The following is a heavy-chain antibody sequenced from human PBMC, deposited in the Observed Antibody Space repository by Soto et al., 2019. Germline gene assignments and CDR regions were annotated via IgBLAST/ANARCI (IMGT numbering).Heavy chain of an antibody. CDR1: GFTFSSYA. Sequence: PGGSLRLSCAASGFTFSSYAMHWVRQAPGKGLEWVAVISYDGSNKYYADSVKGRFTISRDNSKNTLYLQMNSLRAEDTAVYYCAGGTTGGGYYLSFDSWGKGTMVTVAS. CDR3: AGGTTGGGYYLSFDS. V-gene: IGHV3-30-3*01. D-gene: IGHD3-22*01. J-gene: IGHJ3*02. CDR2: ISYDGSNK.